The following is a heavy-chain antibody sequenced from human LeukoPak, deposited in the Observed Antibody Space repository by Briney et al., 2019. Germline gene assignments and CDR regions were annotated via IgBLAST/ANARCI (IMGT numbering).Heavy chain of an antibody. CDR2: IYTSGST. J-gene: IGHJ2*01. CDR1: GGSISSYY. D-gene: IGHD5-18*01. Sequence: SETLSLTCTVSGGSISSYYWSWIRQPAGKGLEWIGRIYTSGSTNYNPSLKSRVTMSVDTSKNQFSLKLSSVTAADTAVYYCARGYSYGPYWYFDLWGRGTLVTASS. CDR3: ARGYSYGPYWYFDL. V-gene: IGHV4-4*07.